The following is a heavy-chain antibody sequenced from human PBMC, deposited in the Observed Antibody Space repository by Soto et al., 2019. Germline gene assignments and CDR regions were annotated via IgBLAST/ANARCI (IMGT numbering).Heavy chain of an antibody. J-gene: IGHJ5*02. D-gene: IGHD2-2*01. CDR3: ARVSCSSSSCYSEPNWFDP. Sequence: WASVKVSCKASGGTFSSYAISWVRQAPGQGLEWMGGIIPIFGTANYAQKFQGRVTITADESTSTAYMELSSLRSEDTAVYYCARVSCSSSSCYSEPNWFDPWGQGTLVTVSS. CDR1: GGTFSSYA. V-gene: IGHV1-69*13. CDR2: IIPIFGTA.